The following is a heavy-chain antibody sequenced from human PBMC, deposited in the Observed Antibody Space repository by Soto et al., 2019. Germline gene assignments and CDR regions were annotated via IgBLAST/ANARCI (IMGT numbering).Heavy chain of an antibody. CDR2: ISGSGGGT. V-gene: IGHV3-23*01. J-gene: IGHJ4*02. D-gene: IGHD1-7*01. CDR1: GFTFSTYA. CDR3: AKDVARNWNYGGGYYFDF. Sequence: GGSLRLSCAASGFTFSTYAMSWVRQAPGKGLEWVSVISGSGGGTYYTDSVKGRFTISRDNSKNTLYLQMNSLRAEDTAVYYCAKDVARNWNYGGGYYFDFWGQGTLVTVSS.